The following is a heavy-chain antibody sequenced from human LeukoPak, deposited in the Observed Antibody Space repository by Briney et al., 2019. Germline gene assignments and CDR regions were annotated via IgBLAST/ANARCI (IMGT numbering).Heavy chain of an antibody. CDR3: ARDSYGSGSYYPYYFDY. V-gene: IGHV4-4*07. Sequence: SETLSLTCTVSGGSISSYYWSWIRQPAGGGLEWIGRIYSSGNTNYNPSLKSRVTISVDKSRNQFSLKLTSVTAADTAVYYCARDSYGSGSYYPYYFDYWGQGTLVTVSS. J-gene: IGHJ4*02. CDR2: IYSSGNT. D-gene: IGHD3-10*01. CDR1: GGSISSYY.